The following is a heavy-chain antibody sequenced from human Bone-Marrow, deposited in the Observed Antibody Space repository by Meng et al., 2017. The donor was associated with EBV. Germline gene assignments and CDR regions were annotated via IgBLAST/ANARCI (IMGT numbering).Heavy chain of an antibody. D-gene: IGHD5-12*01. Sequence: QVSLCGCGVRRLEPSEALPLTCAVYGGSFSGYYWSWIRQPPGKGLEWIGEINHSGSTNYNPSLKSRVTISVDTSKNQFSLKLSSVTAADTAVYYCARGNKDYSGYDGWGQGTLVTVSS. CDR1: GGSFSGYY. V-gene: IGHV4-34*01. CDR2: INHSGST. J-gene: IGHJ4*02. CDR3: ARGNKDYSGYDG.